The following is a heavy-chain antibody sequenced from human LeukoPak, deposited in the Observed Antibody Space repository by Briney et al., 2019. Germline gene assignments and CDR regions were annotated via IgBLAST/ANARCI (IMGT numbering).Heavy chain of an antibody. Sequence: GGSLRLSCAASGSTFSSYAMSWVRQAPGKGLAWISTVSASGDSTSYADSVKGRFTISRDNSKNALYPQVNSLRADDAALYYCAKSHYYGSGSIDYWGQGTLVTVSS. CDR3: AKSHYYGSGSIDY. CDR1: GSTFSSYA. D-gene: IGHD3-10*01. J-gene: IGHJ4*02. V-gene: IGHV3-23*01. CDR2: VSASGDST.